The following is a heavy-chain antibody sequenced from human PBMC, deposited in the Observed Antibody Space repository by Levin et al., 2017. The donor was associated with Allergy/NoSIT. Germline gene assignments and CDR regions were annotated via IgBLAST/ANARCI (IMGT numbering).Heavy chain of an antibody. D-gene: IGHD4-17*01. CDR1: GFSLSNARMG. CDR2: IFSNDEK. V-gene: IGHV2-26*01. CDR3: ARIKVGGGHGDFDFDY. J-gene: IGHJ4*02. Sequence: SGPTLVKPTETLTLTCTVSGFSLSNARMGVSWIRQPPGKALEWLAHIFSNDEKSYSTSLKSRLTISKDTSKSQVVLTMTNMDPVDTATYYCARIKVGGGHGDFDFDYWGQGTLVTVSS.